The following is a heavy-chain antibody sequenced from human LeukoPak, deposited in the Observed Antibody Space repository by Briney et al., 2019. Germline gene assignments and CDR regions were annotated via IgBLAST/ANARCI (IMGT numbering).Heavy chain of an antibody. CDR2: INPNSGGT. CDR1: GYTFTGYY. J-gene: IGHJ4*02. D-gene: IGHD1-26*01. Sequence: GASVKVSCKASGYTFTGYYMHWVRQAPGQGLEWMGWINPNSGGTNYAQKFQGRVTMTRDTSISTAYVELSRLRSGDTAVYECAGDQGLGATPFDYCGQGTLVTVSS. V-gene: IGHV1-2*02. CDR3: AGDQGLGATPFDY.